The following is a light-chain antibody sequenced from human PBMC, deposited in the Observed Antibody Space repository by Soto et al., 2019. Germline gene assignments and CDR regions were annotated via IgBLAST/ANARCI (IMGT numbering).Light chain of an antibody. V-gene: IGLV2-14*01. Sequence: QSALTQPASVSGSPGQSITISCTGTSSDVGSYIYVSWYQHHPGKAPKLMIYDVSNRPSGVSNRFSGSKSGNTASLTISGLQAEDEAEYYCVSYTTFSSYVFGTGTKVTGL. CDR2: DVS. J-gene: IGLJ1*01. CDR3: VSYTTFSSYV. CDR1: SSDVGSYIY.